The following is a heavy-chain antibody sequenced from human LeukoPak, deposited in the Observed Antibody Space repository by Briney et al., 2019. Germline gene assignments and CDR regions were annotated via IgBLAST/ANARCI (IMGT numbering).Heavy chain of an antibody. CDR2: ISAYNGNT. CDR3: ARASSGRVVPAAMGFDY. J-gene: IGHJ4*02. CDR1: GYTFTSYG. V-gene: IGHV1-18*01. D-gene: IGHD2-2*01. Sequence: ASVKVSCKASGYTFTSYGISWVRQAPGQGLEWMGWISAYNGNTDYAQKLQGRVTMTTDTSTSTAYMEPRSLRSDDTAVYYCARASSGRVVPAAMGFDYWGQGTLVTVSS.